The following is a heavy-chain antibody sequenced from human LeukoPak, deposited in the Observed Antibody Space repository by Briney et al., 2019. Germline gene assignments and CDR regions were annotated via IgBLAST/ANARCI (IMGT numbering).Heavy chain of an antibody. CDR1: GGSFSGYY. CDR2: IYYSGST. J-gene: IGHJ4*02. CDR3: ARDDSSSWYPRLDY. Sequence: SETLSLTCAVYGGSFSGYYWSWIRQPPGKGLEWIGSIYYSGSTYYNPSLKSRVTISVDTSKNLFSLKLSSVTAADTAVYYCARDDSSSWYPRLDYWGQGTLVTVSS. D-gene: IGHD6-13*01. V-gene: IGHV4-34*01.